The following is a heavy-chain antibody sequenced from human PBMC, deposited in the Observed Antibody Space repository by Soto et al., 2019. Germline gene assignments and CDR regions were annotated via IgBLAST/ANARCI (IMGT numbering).Heavy chain of an antibody. J-gene: IGHJ6*02. CDR2: IIPIFGTA. CDR3: ARSRSGDSSGYYYYGMDV. D-gene: IGHD3-22*01. Sequence: SVKVSCKASGGTFSSYAISWVRQAPGQGLEWMGGIIPIFGTANYAQKFQGRVTITADESTSTAYMELSSLRSEDTAVYYCARSRSGDSSGYYYYGMDVWGQGTTVTVSS. CDR1: GGTFSSYA. V-gene: IGHV1-69*13.